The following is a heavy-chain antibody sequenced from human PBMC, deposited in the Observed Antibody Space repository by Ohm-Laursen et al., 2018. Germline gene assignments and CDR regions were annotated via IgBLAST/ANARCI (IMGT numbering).Heavy chain of an antibody. Sequence: GASVKVSCKVSGYTFTSHYIHWVRQAPGQGLEWMGIINPSGGSTKYAQKFQGRVTMTRDTSTSTVYMEMSSLRSEDTAVYYCARDLGLVGTNWGYYFNCWGQGTLVTVSS. V-gene: IGHV1-46*01. CDR3: ARDLGLVGTNWGYYFNC. CDR2: INPSGGST. CDR1: GYTFTSHY. J-gene: IGHJ4*02. D-gene: IGHD7-27*01.